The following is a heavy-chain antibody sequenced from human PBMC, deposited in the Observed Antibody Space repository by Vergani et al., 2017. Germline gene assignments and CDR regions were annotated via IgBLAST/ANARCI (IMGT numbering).Heavy chain of an antibody. J-gene: IGHJ5*02. V-gene: IGHV4-59*11. CDR2: IHYSENT. D-gene: IGHD6-19*01. CDR1: FDSIRNLY. CDR3: ASDTHSGQREDR. Sequence: QVQLQESGPGLVKSSETLSLTCSVSFDSIRNLYCNWIRQPPGKGLEWLGSIHYSENTNYNPSLKTRVTISVDTSKNQFSLTLTSVTAADTAVYYCASDTHSGQREDRWGQGILVTVTS.